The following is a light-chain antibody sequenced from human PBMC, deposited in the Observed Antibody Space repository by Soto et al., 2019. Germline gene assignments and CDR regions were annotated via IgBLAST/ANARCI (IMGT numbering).Light chain of an antibody. CDR2: DAY. V-gene: IGKV3-11*01. Sequence: EVVLTQSTVTLSLSPGERGTLYXRASQSFRGLLACYQQKPGQAPRLIIYDAYNRATGIPPRFSGSGSGTDCTLTISSLEPEDSSVYYCQQRHVWPITLAQGTRLEIK. CDR3: QQRHVWPIT. CDR1: QSFRGL. J-gene: IGKJ5*01.